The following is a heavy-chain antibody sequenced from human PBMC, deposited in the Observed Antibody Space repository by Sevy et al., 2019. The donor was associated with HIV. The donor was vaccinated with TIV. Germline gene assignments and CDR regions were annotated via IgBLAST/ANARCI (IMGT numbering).Heavy chain of an antibody. V-gene: IGHV3-23*01. CDR2: ISGSGGST. CDR3: AKVNLLGYCSSTSCYPYYYGMDV. D-gene: IGHD2-2*01. J-gene: IGHJ6*02. Sequence: GGCLRLSCAASGFTFSSYAMSWVRQAPGKGLEWVSAISGSGGSTYYADSVKVPFTISRGNSKNMLYLQMNGLRAEDTAVYYCAKVNLLGYCSSTSCYPYYYGMDVWGQGTTVTVSS. CDR1: GFTFSSYA.